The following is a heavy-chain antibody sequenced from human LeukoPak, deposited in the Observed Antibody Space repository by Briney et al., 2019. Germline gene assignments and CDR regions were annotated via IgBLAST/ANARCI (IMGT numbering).Heavy chain of an antibody. Sequence: PGGSLRLSCAASGFTFSSYEMNWVRQAPGKGLEWVSYISSSGSTIYYADSVKGRFTISRDNAKNSLYLQMNSLRAEDTAVYYCAREGDYSSGWYIRDHGMDVWGQGTTVTVSS. CDR1: GFTFSSYE. CDR2: ISSSGSTI. CDR3: AREGDYSSGWYIRDHGMDV. D-gene: IGHD6-19*01. V-gene: IGHV3-48*03. J-gene: IGHJ6*02.